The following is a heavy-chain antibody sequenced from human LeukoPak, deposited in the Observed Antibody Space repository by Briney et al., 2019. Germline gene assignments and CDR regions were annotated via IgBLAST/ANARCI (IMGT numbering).Heavy chain of an antibody. Sequence: GGSLRLSCAASGFTLSTYSMNWVRQAPGKGLEWVSSITSSSSYYAYSVKGRFTISRDNAKNSLFLQMNSLRAEDTAVYFCARDPDPHVYGDYEEGFWYYYAMDVWGKGATVTVSS. CDR1: GFTLSTYS. CDR3: ARDPDPHVYGDYEEGFWYYYAMDV. CDR2: ITSSSSY. J-gene: IGHJ6*04. D-gene: IGHD4-17*01. V-gene: IGHV3-21*01.